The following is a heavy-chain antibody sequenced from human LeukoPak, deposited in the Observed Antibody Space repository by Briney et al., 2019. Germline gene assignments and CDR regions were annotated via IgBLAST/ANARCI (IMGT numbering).Heavy chain of an antibody. CDR2: IWYDGSNK. CDR1: GFTFSSYG. Sequence: GRSLRLSCAASGFTFSSYGMHRVRQAPGKGLEGVAVIWYDGSNKYYADSVKGRFTISRDNSKNTLYLQMNSLRAEDTAVYYCARAETLWFGELLIWGQGTLVTVSS. V-gene: IGHV3-33*01. CDR3: ARAETLWFGELLI. D-gene: IGHD3-10*01. J-gene: IGHJ4*02.